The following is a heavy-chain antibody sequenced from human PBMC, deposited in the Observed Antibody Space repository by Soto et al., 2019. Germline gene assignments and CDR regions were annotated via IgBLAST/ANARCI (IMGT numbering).Heavy chain of an antibody. CDR1: GFTFEDYA. V-gene: IGHV3-9*01. Sequence: VESGGGLVQPGGSLRLSCEASGFTFEDYAMHWVRLGPGRGLEWVAGISWNGVTIGYGDSMRGRFTISRDNAKNTLYLEMTSLRYEDTAVYFCARDFSSEAALYIWGQGTEVAVSA. D-gene: IGHD6-19*01. CDR2: ISWNGVTI. CDR3: ARDFSSEAALYI. J-gene: IGHJ3*02.